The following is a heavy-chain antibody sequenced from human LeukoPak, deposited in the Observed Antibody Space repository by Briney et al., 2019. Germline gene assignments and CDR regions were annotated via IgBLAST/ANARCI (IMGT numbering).Heavy chain of an antibody. CDR2: IYPGDSDT. D-gene: IGHD4-23*01. CDR3: ARQRSDFGGNSAFEY. CDR1: GYTFANYW. J-gene: IGHJ4*01. Sequence: LGESLKISCTGSGYTFANYWIGWVRQMPGKGLEWMGIIYPGDSDTRYNPSFQGQVTISADKSINTAYLQWSSLEASDTAIYYCARQRSDFGGNSAFEYWGLGTLVTVSS. V-gene: IGHV5-51*01.